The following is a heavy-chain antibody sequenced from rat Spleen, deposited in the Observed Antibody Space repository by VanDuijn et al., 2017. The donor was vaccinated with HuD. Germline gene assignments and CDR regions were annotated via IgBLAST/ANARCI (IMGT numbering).Heavy chain of an antibody. CDR2: ISYDGNKT. CDR1: GFTFSDFY. D-gene: IGHD1-4*01. Sequence: EVQLVESGGGLVQPGRSLKLSCAASGFTFSDFYMAWVRQAPTKGLEWVATISYDGNKTYYRDSVKGRFTISRDNAKSTLYLRMDSLRSEDTATYFCARPNYPGFNFFDYWGQGVMVTVSS. V-gene: IGHV5-7*01. CDR3: ARPNYPGFNFFDY. J-gene: IGHJ2*01.